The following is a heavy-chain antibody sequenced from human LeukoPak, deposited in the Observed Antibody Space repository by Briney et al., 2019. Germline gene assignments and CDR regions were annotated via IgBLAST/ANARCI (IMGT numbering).Heavy chain of an antibody. CDR1: GFTFSSYA. Sequence: GGSLRLSCAASGFTFSSYAMHWVRQAPGKGLEWVAVISYDGSNKYYADSVKGRFTISRDNSKNTLYLQMNSLRAEDTAVYYCARAVAAYYYYYGMDVWGKGTTVAVSS. J-gene: IGHJ6*04. CDR2: ISYDGSNK. CDR3: ARAVAAYYYYYGMDV. D-gene: IGHD6-19*01. V-gene: IGHV3-30*04.